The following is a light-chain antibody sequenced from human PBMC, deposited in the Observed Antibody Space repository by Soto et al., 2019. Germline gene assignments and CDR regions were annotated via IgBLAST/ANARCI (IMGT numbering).Light chain of an antibody. CDR1: SSNIGGNT. V-gene: IGLV1-44*01. CDR3: AAWDDSLNGFYV. CDR2: SSN. J-gene: IGLJ1*01. Sequence: QSVLTQPPSASGTPGQRVTISCSGSSSNIGGNTVNWYQQLPGTAPKLLIYSSNQRPSGVPDRFSGSNSGTSASLAISGLQSEDEADYYCAAWDDSLNGFYVFGSGTKLTVL.